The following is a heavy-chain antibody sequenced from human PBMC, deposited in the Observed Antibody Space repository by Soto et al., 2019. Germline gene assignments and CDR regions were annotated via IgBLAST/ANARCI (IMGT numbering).Heavy chain of an antibody. Sequence: QVQLVQSGAEVKKPGASVKVSCKASGYTFTSYGISWVRQAPGQGLEWMGWISAYNGNTNYAQKLQGRVTMTTDTSMSTAYMELRGLRSCDTAVYLCARVPSHPGALFCGCGMDVWGQGTTVTVSS. CDR1: GYTFTSYG. D-gene: IGHD6-25*01. CDR2: ISAYNGNT. J-gene: IGHJ6*02. CDR3: ARVPSHPGALFCGCGMDV. V-gene: IGHV1-18*01.